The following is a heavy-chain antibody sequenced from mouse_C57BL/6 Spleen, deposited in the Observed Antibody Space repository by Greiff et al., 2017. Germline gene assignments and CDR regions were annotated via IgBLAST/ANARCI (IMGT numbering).Heavy chain of an antibody. Sequence: EVHLVESGGGLVQPGGSLSLSCAASGFTFTDYYMSWVRQPPGKALEWLGFIRNKANGYTTEYSESVKGRITISRDNSQNILYLQMNALRAEDSATYYWARYRTTVVADYWYFDVWGTGTTVAVSS. D-gene: IGHD1-1*01. CDR3: ARYRTTVVADYWYFDV. J-gene: IGHJ1*03. CDR1: GFTFTDYY. V-gene: IGHV7-3*01. CDR2: IRNKANGYTT.